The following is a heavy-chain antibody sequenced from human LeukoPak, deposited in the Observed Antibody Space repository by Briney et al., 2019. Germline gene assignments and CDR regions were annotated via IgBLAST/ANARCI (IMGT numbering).Heavy chain of an antibody. J-gene: IGHJ6*02. CDR1: GFNFISYS. V-gene: IGHV3-48*01. CDR2: ISSTTFT. CDR3: ARVRQGDGDYFSLRYDGMDV. D-gene: IGHD4-17*01. Sequence: GGSLRLSCAASGFNFISYSMNWVRQAPGKGLEWVSYISSTTFTYYADSVKGRFTISRDNAKNSLYLQMNNLRAEDTAVYYCARVRQGDGDYFSLRYDGMDVWGQGTTVTVSS.